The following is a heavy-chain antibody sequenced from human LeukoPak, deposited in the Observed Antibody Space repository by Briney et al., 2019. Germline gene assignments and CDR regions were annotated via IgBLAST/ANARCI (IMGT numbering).Heavy chain of an antibody. CDR2: INPESGGT. J-gene: IGHJ4*02. CDR3: ARDPYYYDYSHFDY. V-gene: IGHV1-2*02. CDR1: GYTFTDYY. D-gene: IGHD3-22*01. Sequence: ASVKVSCKASGYTFTDYYMHWVRQAPGQGLEWMGWINPESGGTNYAQQFEGRVTLTRDTSISTSYMEVSGLRYDDTAVYYCARDPYYYDYSHFDYWGQGTLVSVST.